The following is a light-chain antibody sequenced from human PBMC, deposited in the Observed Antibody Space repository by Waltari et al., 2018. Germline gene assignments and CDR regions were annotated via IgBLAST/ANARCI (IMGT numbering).Light chain of an antibody. V-gene: IGKV3-15*01. CDR1: QSVSSN. J-gene: IGKJ1*01. Sequence: EIVMTQSPATLSVSPGERATLSCRASQSVSSNLAWYQQTPGQAPRLLIYCASTRATGIPARFSGSGSGTEFTLTISSLQSEDVAVYYCQQYNNWPPWTFGQGTKVEIK. CDR3: QQYNNWPPWT. CDR2: CAS.